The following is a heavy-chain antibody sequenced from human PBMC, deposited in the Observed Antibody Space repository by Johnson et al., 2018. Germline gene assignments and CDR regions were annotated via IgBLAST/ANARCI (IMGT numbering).Heavy chain of an antibody. CDR3: ARLYDSSGPYYYYYGMDV. J-gene: IGHJ6*02. Sequence: VQLQESGPGLVKPSETLSLTCTVSGGSISSYSWSWIRQPPGKGLEWIGYIYYSGSTNYNPSLKSRVTISVDTSKNQFSLKLSSVTAADTAGYYCARLYDSSGPYYYYYGMDVWGQGTTVTVSS. CDR2: IYYSGST. V-gene: IGHV4-59*01. CDR1: GGSISSYS. D-gene: IGHD3-22*01.